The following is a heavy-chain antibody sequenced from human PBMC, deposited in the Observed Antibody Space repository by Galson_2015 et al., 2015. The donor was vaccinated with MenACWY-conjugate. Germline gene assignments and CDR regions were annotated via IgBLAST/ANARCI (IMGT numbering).Heavy chain of an antibody. V-gene: IGHV1-46*01. J-gene: IGHJ3*02. CDR2: INPSDRST. CDR1: GYTFTSYY. D-gene: IGHD3-3*01. Sequence: SVKVSCKASGYTFTSYYINWVRRAPGQGLEWMGLINPSDRSTASAPKFQGRVTMTRDLSTITVFMELRSLISQDTAIYYCASGAIYHSFDNWGQGTMVTVSS. CDR3: ASGAIYHSFDN.